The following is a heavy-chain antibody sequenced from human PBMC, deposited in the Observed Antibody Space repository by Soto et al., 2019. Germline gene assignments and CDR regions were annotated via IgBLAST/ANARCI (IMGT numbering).Heavy chain of an antibody. J-gene: IGHJ6*02. CDR2: IIPIFGTA. CDR1: GGTFSSYA. Sequence: GASVKVSCKASGGTFSSYAISWVRQAPGQGLEWMGGIIPIFGTANYAQKFQGRVTITADESTSTAYMELSSLRSEDTAVYYCARGLTEGVQPEEVVPASFCWDVWGRGPRVTVPS. D-gene: IGHD2-2*01. V-gene: IGHV1-69*13. CDR3: ARGLTEGVQPEEVVPASFCWDV.